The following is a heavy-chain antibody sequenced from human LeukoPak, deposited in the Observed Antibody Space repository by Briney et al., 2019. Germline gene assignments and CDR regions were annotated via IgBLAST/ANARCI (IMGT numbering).Heavy chain of an antibody. J-gene: IGHJ5*02. Sequence: PGGSLRLSCAASGFTFSSYEMNWVRQAPGKGREWVSYISSSGSTIYYADSLKGRFTISRDNAKNSLYLQMNSLRAEDTAVYYCVRARGGDYVGHWGQGTLVTVSS. V-gene: IGHV3-48*03. CDR2: ISSSGSTI. CDR1: GFTFSSYE. CDR3: VRARGGDYVGH. D-gene: IGHD4-17*01.